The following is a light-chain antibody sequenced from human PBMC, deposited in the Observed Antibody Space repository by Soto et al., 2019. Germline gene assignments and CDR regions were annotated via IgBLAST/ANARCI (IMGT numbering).Light chain of an antibody. J-gene: IGLJ2*01. CDR2: GNS. Sequence: QSVLTQLPSVSGAPGQRVTISCTGSSSNIGAGYDVHWYQQLPGIAPKLHIYGNSNRPSGVPDRFSGSKSGTSASLAITGLQAEDEADYYCQSYDSSLSVLFGGGTKLTVL. V-gene: IGLV1-40*01. CDR3: QSYDSSLSVL. CDR1: SSNIGAGYD.